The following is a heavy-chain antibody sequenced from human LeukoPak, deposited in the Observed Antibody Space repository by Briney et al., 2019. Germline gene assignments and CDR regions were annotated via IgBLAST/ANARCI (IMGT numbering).Heavy chain of an antibody. D-gene: IGHD6-13*01. V-gene: IGHV4-61*01. J-gene: IGHJ4*02. CDR1: GGSVSSGSYY. Sequence: PSETLSLNCTVSGGSVSSGSYYWSWIRQPPGKGLEWIGYIYYSGSTNYNPSLKSRVTISVDTSKSQFSLKLSSVTAADTAVYYCASTVIAAAGTWNFDYWGQGTLVTVSS. CDR3: ASTVIAAAGTWNFDY. CDR2: IYYSGST.